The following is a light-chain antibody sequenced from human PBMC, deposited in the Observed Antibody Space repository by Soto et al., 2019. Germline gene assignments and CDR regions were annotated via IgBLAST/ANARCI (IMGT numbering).Light chain of an antibody. CDR3: QQSYSTPFT. CDR1: QSISSY. Sequence: DIQRTQYPSSLSASVGDRVTITFRASQSISSYLNWYQQKPGKAPKLLIYAASSLQSGVPSRFSGSGSGTDFTLTISSLQPEDFATYYCQQSYSTPFTFGQGTRLEIK. V-gene: IGKV1-39*01. J-gene: IGKJ5*01. CDR2: AAS.